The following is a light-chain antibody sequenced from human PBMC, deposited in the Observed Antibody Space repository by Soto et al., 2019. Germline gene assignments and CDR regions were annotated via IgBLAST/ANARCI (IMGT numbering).Light chain of an antibody. CDR1: QSVTSNS. V-gene: IGKV3-20*01. J-gene: IGKJ3*01. CDR3: QHYGSSPFT. CDR2: GAS. Sequence: EIVLTQSPGTLSLSPGERATLSCRASQSVTSNSLAWYQQKPGQAPRLLIYGASRRATGIPDRFSGSGSGTDFTLTISRLEPEDFAVYYCQHYGSSPFTFGPGTTVDFK.